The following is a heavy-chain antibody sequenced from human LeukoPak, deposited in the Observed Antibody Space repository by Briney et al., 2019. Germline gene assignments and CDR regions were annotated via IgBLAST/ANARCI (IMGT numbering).Heavy chain of an antibody. J-gene: IGHJ3*02. CDR1: GYTFTSYY. Sequence: ASVKVSCKASGYTFTSYYMHWVRQAPGQGLEWMGIINPSGGSTSYAQKLQGRVTMTRDTSTSTVYMELSSLRSEDTAVYYCARPVYYYDSSGYSLDAFDIWGQGTMVTVSS. CDR2: INPSGGST. D-gene: IGHD3-22*01. V-gene: IGHV1-46*01. CDR3: ARPVYYYDSSGYSLDAFDI.